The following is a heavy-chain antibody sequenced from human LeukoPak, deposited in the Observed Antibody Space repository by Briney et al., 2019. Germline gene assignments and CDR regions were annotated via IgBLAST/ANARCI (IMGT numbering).Heavy chain of an antibody. Sequence: GASVKVSCKASGYTFTSYGISWVRQAPGQGLEWMGWFSAYNGNTNNAQKLQGRVTMTTDTSTSTAYMELRSLRSDDTAVYYCARVGTYCSGGSCYLDYWGQGTLVTVSS. CDR2: FSAYNGNT. V-gene: IGHV1-18*01. D-gene: IGHD2-15*01. CDR3: ARVGTYCSGGSCYLDY. J-gene: IGHJ4*02. CDR1: GYTFTSYG.